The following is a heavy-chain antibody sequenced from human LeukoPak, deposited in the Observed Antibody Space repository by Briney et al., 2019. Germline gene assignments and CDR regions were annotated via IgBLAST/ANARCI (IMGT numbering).Heavy chain of an antibody. CDR3: AKDRRITMNGMDV. CDR2: ISGSGGST. V-gene: IGHV3-23*01. D-gene: IGHD3-22*01. CDR1: GFTFRNYW. Sequence: GGSLRLSCAASGFTFRNYWMSWVRQAPGKGLEWVSAISGSGGSTYYADSVKGRFTISRDSSKNTLYLQMNSLRAEDTAVYYCAKDRRITMNGMDVWGQGTTVTVSS. J-gene: IGHJ6*02.